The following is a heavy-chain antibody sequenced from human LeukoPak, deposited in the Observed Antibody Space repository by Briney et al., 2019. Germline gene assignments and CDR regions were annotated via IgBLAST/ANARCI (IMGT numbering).Heavy chain of an antibody. D-gene: IGHD1-26*01. CDR3: ARYLSGSYSSADY. V-gene: IGHV3-21*01. CDR2: ISTGSTYI. Sequence: GGSLRLSCAASGFTFSIYSMNWVRQAPGKGLEWVSSISTGSTYIYYADSVKGRFTISRDNAKTSLYLQMNSLRAEDTAIYYCARYLSGSYSSADYWGQGTLVTVSS. J-gene: IGHJ4*02. CDR1: GFTFSIYS.